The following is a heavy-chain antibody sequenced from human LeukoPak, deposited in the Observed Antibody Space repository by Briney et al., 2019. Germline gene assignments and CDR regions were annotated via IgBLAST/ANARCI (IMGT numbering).Heavy chain of an antibody. J-gene: IGHJ4*02. CDR3: ARDLRVGGEAY. CDR1: GFTFTNAW. D-gene: IGHD1-26*01. Sequence: GGSLTLSCAASGFTFTNAWMSWVRQAPGKGLEWVSSISSSSSYIYYADSVKGRFTISRDNAKNSLYLQMNSLRAEDTAVYYCARDLRVGGEAYWGQGTLVTVSS. CDR2: ISSSSSYI. V-gene: IGHV3-21*01.